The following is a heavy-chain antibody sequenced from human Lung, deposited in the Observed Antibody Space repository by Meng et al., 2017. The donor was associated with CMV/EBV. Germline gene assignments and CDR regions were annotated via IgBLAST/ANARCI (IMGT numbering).Heavy chain of an antibody. CDR3: AKDPNPHYYDSSGLDD. D-gene: IGHD3-22*01. Sequence: GESLKISCAASGFTFSSYGMHWVRQAPGKGLECVAFIRYDGSNKYYADSVKGRFTISRDNSKNTLYLQMNSLGAEDTAVYYCAKDPNPHYYDSSGLDDWGQGXLVTVSS. CDR1: GFTFSSYG. V-gene: IGHV3-30*02. CDR2: IRYDGSNK. J-gene: IGHJ4*02.